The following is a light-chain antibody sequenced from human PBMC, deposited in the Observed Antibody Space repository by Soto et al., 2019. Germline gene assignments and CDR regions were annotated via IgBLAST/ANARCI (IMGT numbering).Light chain of an antibody. CDR1: QSVRNDS. CDR2: GAS. J-gene: IGKJ2*01. V-gene: IGKV3-20*01. CDR3: HHYGYGVDT. Sequence: EVVLTQSPGTLSLSPGERATLSCRASQSVRNDSLAWYQQQPGQAPRLLIFGASSRATGIPDRVSGSGSGTDFTLTISRLEPEDSAVYICHHYGYGVDTFGKGTKLEIK.